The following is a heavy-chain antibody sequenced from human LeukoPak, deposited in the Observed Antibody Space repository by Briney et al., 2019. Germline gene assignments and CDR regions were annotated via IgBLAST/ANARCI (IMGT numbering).Heavy chain of an antibody. CDR3: ARRHIAAAGTFDY. J-gene: IGHJ4*02. CDR2: IYYSGST. V-gene: IGHV4-59*08. D-gene: IGHD6-13*01. Sequence: SETLSLTCTVSGGSISSYYWSWIRQPPGKGLEWIGYIYYSGSTNYNPSLKSRVTISVDTSKNQFSLKLSSVTAVDTAVYYCARRHIAAAGTFDYWGQGTLVTVSS. CDR1: GGSISSYY.